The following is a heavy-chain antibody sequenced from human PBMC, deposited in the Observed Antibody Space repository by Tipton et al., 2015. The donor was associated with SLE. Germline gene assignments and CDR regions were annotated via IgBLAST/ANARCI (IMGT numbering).Heavy chain of an antibody. V-gene: IGHV3-33*08. CDR2: IRYDGSNK. CDR1: GFTFNAYA. Sequence: SLRLSCAASGFTFNAYAMHWVRQAPGKGLEWVAVIRYDGSNKYYADSVKGRFTISRDNSKNTLYLQMNSLRAEDTAVYYCAGELLPSYGMDVWGQGTTVTVSS. CDR3: AGELLPSYGMDV. D-gene: IGHD1-26*01. J-gene: IGHJ6*02.